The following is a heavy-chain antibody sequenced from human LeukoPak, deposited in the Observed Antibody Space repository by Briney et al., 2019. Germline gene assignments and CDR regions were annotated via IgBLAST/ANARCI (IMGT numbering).Heavy chain of an antibody. CDR1: GYSISSGYY. V-gene: IGHV4-38-2*01. CDR2: IYHSGST. D-gene: IGHD3-9*01. CDR3: ARHRRGVHTYYDILTGYSTHDY. J-gene: IGHJ4*02. Sequence: SETLSLTCAVSGYSISSGYYWGWIRQPPGKGLEWIGSIYHSGSTYYKPSLKSRVTISVDTSKNQCSLKLSSVTAADTAVYYCARHRRGVHTYYDILTGYSTHDYWGQGTLVTVSS.